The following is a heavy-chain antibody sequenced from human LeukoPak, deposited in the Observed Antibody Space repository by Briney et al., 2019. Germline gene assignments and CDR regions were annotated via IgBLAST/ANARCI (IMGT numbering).Heavy chain of an antibody. Sequence: ASVKVSCKASGYTFTGYYMHWVRQAPGQGLEWMGWINPNSGGTNYAQKFQGWVTMTRDTSISTAYMELSRLRSDDTAVYYCARGDTAAEGISDYWGQGTLVTVSS. J-gene: IGHJ4*02. CDR1: GYTFTGYY. D-gene: IGHD6-25*01. CDR2: INPNSGGT. CDR3: ARGDTAAEGISDY. V-gene: IGHV1-2*04.